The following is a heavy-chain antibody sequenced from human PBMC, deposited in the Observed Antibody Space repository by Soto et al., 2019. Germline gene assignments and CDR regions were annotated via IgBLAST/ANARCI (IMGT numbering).Heavy chain of an antibody. CDR3: ASQYVVVTAIPSDY. J-gene: IGHJ4*02. Sequence: QVQLVESGGGVVQPGRSLRLSCAASGFTFSSYAMHWVRQAPGKGLEWVAVISYDGSNKYYADSVKGRFTISRDNSKNTLYLQMNSLRAEDTAVYYCASQYVVVTAIPSDYWGQGTLVTVSS. V-gene: IGHV3-30-3*01. D-gene: IGHD2-21*02. CDR2: ISYDGSNK. CDR1: GFTFSSYA.